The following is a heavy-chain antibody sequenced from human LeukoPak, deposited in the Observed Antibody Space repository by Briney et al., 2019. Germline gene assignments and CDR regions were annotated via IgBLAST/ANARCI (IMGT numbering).Heavy chain of an antibody. V-gene: IGHV1-18*01. Sequence: ASVKVSCKASGYTFTSYGISWVRQAPGQGLEGMGWISAYNGNTNYAQKLQGRVTMTTDTSTSTAYMELRSLRSDDTAVYYCARDGAFWDIVVVPAAIGQDAFDIWGQGTMVTVSS. J-gene: IGHJ3*02. CDR3: ARDGAFWDIVVVPAAIGQDAFDI. D-gene: IGHD2-2*01. CDR2: ISAYNGNT. CDR1: GYTFTSYG.